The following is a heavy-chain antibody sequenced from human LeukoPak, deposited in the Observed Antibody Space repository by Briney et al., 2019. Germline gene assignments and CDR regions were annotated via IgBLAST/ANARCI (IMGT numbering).Heavy chain of an antibody. D-gene: IGHD3-22*01. CDR1: GGSFSSYY. Sequence: SETLSLTCAVYGGSFSSYYWSWIRQPPGKGLEWIGSIYHSGNTNYNPSLKSRVTISVDKSKNQFSLKLSSVTAADTAVYYCARDAYDSSGYSFDYWGQGTLVTVSS. CDR2: IYHSGNT. J-gene: IGHJ4*02. CDR3: ARDAYDSSGYSFDY. V-gene: IGHV4-34*01.